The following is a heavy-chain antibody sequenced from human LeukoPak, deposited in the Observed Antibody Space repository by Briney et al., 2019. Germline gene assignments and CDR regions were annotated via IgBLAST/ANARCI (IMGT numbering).Heavy chain of an antibody. J-gene: IGHJ4*02. D-gene: IGHD3-10*01. V-gene: IGHV4-38-2*02. CDR1: GYSISSAYY. Sequence: SETLSLTCSVSGYSISSAYYWGWIRQPPGKGLEWIGSIYYSGSTYYNPSLKSRVTISVDTSKNQFSLKLRSVTAADTAVYYCGSRSTYYYGSGSYYWSYWGQGTLVTVSS. CDR2: IYYSGST. CDR3: GSRSTYYYGSGSYYWSY.